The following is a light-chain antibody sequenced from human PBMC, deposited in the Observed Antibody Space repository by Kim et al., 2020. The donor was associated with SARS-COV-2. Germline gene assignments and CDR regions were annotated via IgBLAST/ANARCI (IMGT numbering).Light chain of an antibody. J-gene: IGLJ1*01. CDR3: TSHATDNYV. Sequence: PAQSFPFSCTGTSSDVVTYKYVAWYQQHPGKAPKLIIYELTKRPAGVPDRFYGSKSGDTASLTVSGLQGEDEADYYCTSHATDNYVFGTGTQVTVL. CDR2: ELT. CDR1: SSDVVTYKY. V-gene: IGLV2-8*01.